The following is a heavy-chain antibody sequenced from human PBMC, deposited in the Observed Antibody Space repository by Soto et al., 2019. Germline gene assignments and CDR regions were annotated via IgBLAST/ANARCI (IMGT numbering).Heavy chain of an antibody. CDR2: INHSGST. CDR3: ARDHPPWSSSWYVGHYYYYYGMDV. J-gene: IGHJ6*02. CDR1: GGSFSGYY. D-gene: IGHD6-13*01. V-gene: IGHV4-34*01. Sequence: SETLSLTCAVYGGSFSGYYWSWIRQPPGKGLEWIGEINHSGSTNYNPSLKSRVTISVDTSKNQFSLKLSSVTAADTAVYYCARDHPPWSSSWYVGHYYYYYGMDVWGQGTKVTVSS.